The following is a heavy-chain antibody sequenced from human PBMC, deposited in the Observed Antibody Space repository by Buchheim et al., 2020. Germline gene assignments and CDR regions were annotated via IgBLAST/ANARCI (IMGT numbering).Heavy chain of an antibody. J-gene: IGHJ2*01. CDR1: GFTCSSYW. Sequence: VQLVESGGGLVQPGGSLRLSCVASGFTCSSYWMTWVRQAPGKGLEWVANIKQDGSEKYYVDSVKGRFAISRDNAKNSLYLQLNSLRAVDTAVYYCARAAGSYWYFDLWGRGTL. D-gene: IGHD1-26*01. V-gene: IGHV3-7*01. CDR3: ARAAGSYWYFDL. CDR2: IKQDGSEK.